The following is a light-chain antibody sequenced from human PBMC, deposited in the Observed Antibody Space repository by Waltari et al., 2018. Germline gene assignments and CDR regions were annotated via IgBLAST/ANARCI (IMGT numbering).Light chain of an antibody. V-gene: IGKV4-1*01. Sequence: DIVMTQSPDSLAVSLGERATINCKSSQSVLYSSNDKNYLAWYQKKPGQPPMLLIYWASTRRSGVPDRFSGSGSGTDFTLTISSLQAEDVAVYYCQQYYSKRTFGQGTKVEI. CDR1: QSVLYSSNDKNY. CDR3: QQYYSKRT. CDR2: WAS. J-gene: IGKJ1*01.